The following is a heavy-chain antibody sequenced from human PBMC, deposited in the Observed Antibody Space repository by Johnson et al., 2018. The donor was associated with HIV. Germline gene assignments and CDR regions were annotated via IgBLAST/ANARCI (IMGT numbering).Heavy chain of an antibody. CDR2: ISSSGSTI. Sequence: QVQLMESGGGVVRPGESLRLSCAASGFSFSDYYMSWIRQALGKGLEWVSYISSSGSTIYYADSVEGRFTISRDNAKKSLYLQMNSLRAEDTAVYYCVTLSSTSREDAFDIWGQGTMVTVSS. CDR1: GFSFSDYY. V-gene: IGHV3-11*04. J-gene: IGHJ3*02. CDR3: VTLSSTSREDAFDI. D-gene: IGHD2-2*01.